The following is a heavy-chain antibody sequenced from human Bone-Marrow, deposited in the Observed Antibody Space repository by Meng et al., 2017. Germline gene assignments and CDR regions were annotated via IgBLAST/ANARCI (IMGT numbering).Heavy chain of an antibody. J-gene: IGHJ6*02. CDR2: INPNSGGT. CDR1: GYTFTGYY. D-gene: IGHD1-26*01. Sequence: ASAKVSCKASGYTFTGYYMHRVRQAPGQGLEWMGRINPNSGGTNYAQKFQGRVTMTRDTSISTAYMELSRLRSDDTAVYYCARGGFSGSYFGLDYYYYGMDVWGQGTTVTVSS. V-gene: IGHV1-2*06. CDR3: ARGGFSGSYFGLDYYYYGMDV.